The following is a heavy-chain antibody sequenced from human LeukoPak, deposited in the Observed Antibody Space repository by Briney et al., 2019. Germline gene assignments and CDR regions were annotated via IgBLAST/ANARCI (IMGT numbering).Heavy chain of an antibody. J-gene: IGHJ4*02. D-gene: IGHD5-24*01. CDR1: GGTFSSYA. CDR3: ARGLATRNYFDY. Sequence: SVKVSCKASGGTFSSYAISWVRQAPGQGLEWMGGIIPIFGTANYAQKFQGRVTITTDESTSTAYMELSSLRPEDTAVYYCARGLATRNYFDYWGQGTLVTVSS. V-gene: IGHV1-69*05. CDR2: IIPIFGTA.